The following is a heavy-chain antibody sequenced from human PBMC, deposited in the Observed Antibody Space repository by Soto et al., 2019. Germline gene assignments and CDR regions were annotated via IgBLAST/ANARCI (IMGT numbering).Heavy chain of an antibody. D-gene: IGHD6-19*01. CDR1: GYTFSSYA. CDR3: AKDWRAVAVRSLADY. CDR2: ISGSGGST. Sequence: PGGSLRLSCAASGYTFSSYAMSWVRQAPEKGLEWVSAISGSGGSTNYADSAKGRFTISRENSKNTLYLQMNSLRAEDTAVYYCAKDWRAVAVRSLADYWGQGTLVTVSS. V-gene: IGHV3-23*01. J-gene: IGHJ4*02.